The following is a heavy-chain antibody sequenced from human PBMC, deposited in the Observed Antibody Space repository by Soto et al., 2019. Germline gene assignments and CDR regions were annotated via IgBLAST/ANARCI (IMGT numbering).Heavy chain of an antibody. J-gene: IGHJ5*02. CDR3: ARSIAAAGTGWFDP. CDR2: INHSGST. CDR1: GGSFSGYY. D-gene: IGHD6-13*01. V-gene: IGHV4-34*01. Sequence: SLTCAVYGGSFSGYYWSWIRQPPGKGLEWIGEINHSGSTNYNPSLKSRVTISVDTSKNQFSLKLSSVTAADTAVYYCARSIAAAGTGWFDPWGQGTLVTVSS.